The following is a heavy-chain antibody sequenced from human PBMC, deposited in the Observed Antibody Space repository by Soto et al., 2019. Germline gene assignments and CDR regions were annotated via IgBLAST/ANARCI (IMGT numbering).Heavy chain of an antibody. CDR3: XXXXPXX. V-gene: IGHV4-31*03. J-gene: IGHJ4*02. CDR2: IYYSGST. Sequence: QVQLQESGPGLVKPSQTLSLTCTVSGGSISSGGYYWSWIRQHPGKGLEWIGYIYYSGSTYYNPSLKXXVTXXXDXXXXXXXXXXXXXXXXXXXXXXXXXXPXXWGQGTLVTVSS. CDR1: GGSISSGGYY.